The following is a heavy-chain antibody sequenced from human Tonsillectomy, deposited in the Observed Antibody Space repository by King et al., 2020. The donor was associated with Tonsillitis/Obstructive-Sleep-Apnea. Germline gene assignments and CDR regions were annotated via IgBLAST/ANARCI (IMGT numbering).Heavy chain of an antibody. Sequence: VQLQQWGAGLLKPSETLSLTCAVDGGSFSGYYWSWIRQPPGKGLEWIGEINHSGSTNYNPSLKSRVTISVDTSKNQFSLKLSSVTAADTAVYYCARGPNYSSSWYNYWGQGTLVTVSS. CDR1: GGSFSGYY. J-gene: IGHJ4*02. V-gene: IGHV4-34*01. CDR2: INHSGST. D-gene: IGHD6-13*01. CDR3: ARGPNYSSSWYNY.